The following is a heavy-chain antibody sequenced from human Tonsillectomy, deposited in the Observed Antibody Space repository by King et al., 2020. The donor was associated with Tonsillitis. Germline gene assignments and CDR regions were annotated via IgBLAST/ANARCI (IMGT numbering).Heavy chain of an antibody. D-gene: IGHD1-26*01. V-gene: IGHV3-73*02. J-gene: IGHJ4*02. Sequence: EVQLVESGGGLVQPGGSLKLSCAASGFTFSGSAMHWVRQASGKGLEWVGRIRSKGNNSGTAYAASVKGRFTISRDDSKNTADLQMNSLKTEDTAVYYCTSSRGGAFDYWGQGTLVTVSS. CDR1: GFTFSGSA. CDR3: TSSRGGAFDY. CDR2: IRSKGNNSGT.